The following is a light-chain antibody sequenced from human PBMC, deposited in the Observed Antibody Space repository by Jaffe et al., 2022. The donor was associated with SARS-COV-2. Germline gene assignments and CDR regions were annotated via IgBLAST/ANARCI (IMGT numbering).Light chain of an antibody. CDR3: QQSYNTPYT. CDR1: QSISNY. V-gene: IGKV1-39*01. CDR2: AAS. Sequence: DIQMTQSPSSLSASVGDRVTITCRASQSISNYLIWYQQKPGKAPKLLIYAASSLQSGVPSRFSGSGSGTDFTLTISSLQPEDFATYCCQQSYNTPYTFGQGTKLEIK. J-gene: IGKJ2*01.